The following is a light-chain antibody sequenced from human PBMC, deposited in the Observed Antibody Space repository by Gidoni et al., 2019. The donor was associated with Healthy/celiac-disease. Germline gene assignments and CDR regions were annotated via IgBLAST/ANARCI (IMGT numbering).Light chain of an antibody. V-gene: IGKV3-11*01. CDR1: QCVSSY. Sequence: EIVLTQSPATLSLSPGDRATLSCRACQCVSSYVAGYQQKPGQAPRLLIYEASNRATGIPARFSGSGSGTDFTRTISSLEPEDFAVYYCQQRSNWHPSYTFGQGTKLEIK. J-gene: IGKJ2*01. CDR2: EAS. CDR3: QQRSNWHPSYT.